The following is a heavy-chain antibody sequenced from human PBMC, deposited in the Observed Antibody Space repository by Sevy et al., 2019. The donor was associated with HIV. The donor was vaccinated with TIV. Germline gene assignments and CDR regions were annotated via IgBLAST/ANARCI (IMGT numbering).Heavy chain of an antibody. D-gene: IGHD3-9*01. CDR1: SESFRRYY. Sequence: SETLSLTCAVYSESFRRYYWNWIRQSPEKGLEWIGEINHSGTTNYNPSLKSRVTISVDPSRNQFSLKLNSVTAADTAVYYCASDMGTYTYYFDYWGQRTPVTVSS. CDR3: ASDMGTYTYYFDY. CDR2: INHSGTT. V-gene: IGHV4-34*01. J-gene: IGHJ4*02.